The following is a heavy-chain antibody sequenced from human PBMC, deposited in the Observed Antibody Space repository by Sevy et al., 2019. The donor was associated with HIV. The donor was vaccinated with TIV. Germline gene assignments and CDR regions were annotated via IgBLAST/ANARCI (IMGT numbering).Heavy chain of an antibody. J-gene: IGHJ4*02. CDR2: FDPDDGET. CDR1: GYTLSELS. CDR3: ATAREYYSDNSGYLDY. V-gene: IGHV1-24*01. D-gene: IGHD3-22*01. Sequence: ASVKVSCMVSGYTLSELSMHWVRQPPGKGLEWMGRFDPDDGETIYAQRFQGRVNMTEDTSADTAYMELSNLRSEDTAMYYCATAREYYSDNSGYLDYWGQATLVTVSS.